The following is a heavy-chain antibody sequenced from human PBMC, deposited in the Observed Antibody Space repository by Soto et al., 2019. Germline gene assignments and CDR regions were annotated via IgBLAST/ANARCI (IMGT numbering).Heavy chain of an antibody. CDR3: AREDYDILTGYSYYFDY. V-gene: IGHV1-46*01. J-gene: IGHJ4*02. Sequence: ASVKVSCKASGYTFTSYYMHWVRQAPGQGLEWMGIINPSGGSTSYAQKFQGRVTMTRDTSTSTVYMELSSLRSEDTAVYYCAREDYDILTGYSYYFDYWGQGTLVTVS. CDR1: GYTFTSYY. D-gene: IGHD3-9*01. CDR2: INPSGGST.